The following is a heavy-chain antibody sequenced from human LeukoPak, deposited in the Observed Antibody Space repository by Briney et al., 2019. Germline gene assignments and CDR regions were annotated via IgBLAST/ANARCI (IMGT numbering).Heavy chain of an antibody. Sequence: GGSLRLSCAASGRTFSTYTMSWVRQSPGKGLEWVSSISAGGDSSDSSSYADSVRGRFTISRDNSRNTLYLQMNSLSPDDTAIYYCAKRLASCIDWHHWYFDVWGQGTLVTVSS. D-gene: IGHD3-9*01. CDR3: AKRLASCIDWHHWYFDV. V-gene: IGHV3-23*01. CDR1: GRTFSTYT. J-gene: IGHJ4*02. CDR2: ISAGGDSS.